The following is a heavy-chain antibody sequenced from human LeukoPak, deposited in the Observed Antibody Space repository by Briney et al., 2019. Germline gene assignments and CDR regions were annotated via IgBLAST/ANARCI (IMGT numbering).Heavy chain of an antibody. D-gene: IGHD3-9*01. J-gene: IGHJ5*02. V-gene: IGHV4-34*01. CDR1: GESSDGFY. Sequence: SETLSLTCAVYGESSDGFYWNWIRQPPGKGLEWIGEINYSGMSDYNPALKSRVAISADSSKRQFSLDLTSVTAADTAVYYCAIRLATSRLATATTWFDPWGQGTLVSVSS. CDR2: INYSGMS. CDR3: AIRLATSRLATATTWFDP.